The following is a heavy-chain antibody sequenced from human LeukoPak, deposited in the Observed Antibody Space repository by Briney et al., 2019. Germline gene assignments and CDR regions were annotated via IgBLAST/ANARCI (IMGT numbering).Heavy chain of an antibody. V-gene: IGHV4-59*01. Sequence: SETLSLTCTVSGGSISSYYWSWIRQPPGKGLEWIGYIYYSGSTNYNPSLKSRVTISVDTSKNQFSLKLSSVTAADAAVYYCAREEGRDGDYWGQGTLVTVSS. J-gene: IGHJ4*02. CDR1: GGSISSYY. CDR2: IYYSGST. CDR3: AREEGRDGDY. D-gene: IGHD3-10*01.